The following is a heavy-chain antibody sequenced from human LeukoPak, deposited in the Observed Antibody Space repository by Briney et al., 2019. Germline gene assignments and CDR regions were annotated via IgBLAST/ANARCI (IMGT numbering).Heavy chain of an antibody. CDR3: AGVAVVPAAIVGH. J-gene: IGHJ4*02. CDR1: GGSFSGYY. V-gene: IGHV4-31*11. D-gene: IGHD2-2*01. CDR2: IYYSGST. Sequence: SETLSLTCAVYGGSFSGYYWSWIRQHPGKGLEWIGYIYYSGSTYYNPSLKSRVTISVDTSKNQFSLKLSSVTAADTAVYYCAGVAVVPAAIVGHWGQGTLVTVSS.